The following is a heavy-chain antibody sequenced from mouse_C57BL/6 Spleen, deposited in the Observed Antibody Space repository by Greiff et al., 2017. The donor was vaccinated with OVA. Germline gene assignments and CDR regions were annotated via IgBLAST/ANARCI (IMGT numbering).Heavy chain of an antibody. J-gene: IGHJ1*03. Sequence: VQLKESGPGLVKPSQSLSLTCSVTGYSITSGYYWNWIRQFPGNKLEWMGYISYDGSNNYNPSLKNRISITRDTSKNQFFLKLNSVTTEDTATYYCASGYDYDWYFDVWGTGTTVTVSS. CDR3: ASGYDYDWYFDV. D-gene: IGHD2-4*01. CDR1: GYSITSGYY. CDR2: ISYDGSN. V-gene: IGHV3-6*01.